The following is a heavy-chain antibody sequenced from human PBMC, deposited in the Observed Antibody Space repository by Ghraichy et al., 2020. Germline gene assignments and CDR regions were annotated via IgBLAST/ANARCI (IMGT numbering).Heavy chain of an antibody. V-gene: IGHV4-31*03. J-gene: IGHJ4*02. CDR2: IYYSGST. D-gene: IGHD4-17*01. Sequence: SETLSLTCTVSGGSISSGGYYWSCIRQHPGKGLEWIGYIYYSGSTYYNPSLKRRVTISVDTSKNQFSLKLSSVTAADTAVYYCARCPPTVTTYGTFDYWGKGSLVTLST. CDR3: ARCPPTVTTYGTFDY. CDR1: GGSISSGGYY.